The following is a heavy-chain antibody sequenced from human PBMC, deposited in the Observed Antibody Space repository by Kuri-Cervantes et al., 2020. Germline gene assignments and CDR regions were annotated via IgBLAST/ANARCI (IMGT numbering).Heavy chain of an antibody. CDR1: GFTFSSYA. CDR2: ISGSGGST. Sequence: GESLKISCAASGFTFSSYAMSWVRQAPGKGLEWVSAISGSGGSTYYADSVKGRFTISRDNSKNTLYLQMNSLRAEDTVVYYCAKAVRGWSYYFDYWGQGTLVTVSS. V-gene: IGHV3-23*01. D-gene: IGHD6-19*01. CDR3: AKAVRGWSYYFDY. J-gene: IGHJ4*02.